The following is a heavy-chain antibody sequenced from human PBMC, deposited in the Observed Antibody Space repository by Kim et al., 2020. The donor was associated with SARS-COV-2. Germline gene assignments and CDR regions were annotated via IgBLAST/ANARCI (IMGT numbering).Heavy chain of an antibody. CDR1: GGSISSYY. CDR2: IYYSGST. D-gene: IGHD4-4*01. CDR3: ARQLQDNYYYYMDV. J-gene: IGHJ6*03. Sequence: SETLSLTCTVSGGSISSYYWSWIRQPPGKGLEWIGYIYYSGSTNYNPSLKSRVTISVDTSKNQFSLKLSSVTAADTAVYYCARQLQDNYYYYMDVWGKGTTVTVSS. V-gene: IGHV4-59*08.